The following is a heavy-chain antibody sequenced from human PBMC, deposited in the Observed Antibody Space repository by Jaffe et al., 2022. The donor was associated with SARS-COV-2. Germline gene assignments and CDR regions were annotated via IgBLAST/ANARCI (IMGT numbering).Heavy chain of an antibody. CDR1: GFTFSSYP. D-gene: IGHD1-1*01. Sequence: QVQLVESGGGVVQPGRSLRLSCAASGFTFSSYPMHWVRQAPGKGLEWVAVISNDGSNKYYADSVKGRFTISRDNSENTLYLQMSSLRTEDTAVYYCASSRSNSWYRFDYWGQGTLVTVSS. V-gene: IGHV3-30*04. CDR2: ISNDGSNK. J-gene: IGHJ4*02. CDR3: ASSRSNSWYRFDY.